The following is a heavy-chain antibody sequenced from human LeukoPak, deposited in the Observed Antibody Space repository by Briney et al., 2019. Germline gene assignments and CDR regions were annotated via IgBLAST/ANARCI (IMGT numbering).Heavy chain of an antibody. V-gene: IGHV1-18*01. D-gene: IGHD5-18*01. CDR2: ISAYDGNT. CDR3: ARAVRGYSYAYLPY. J-gene: IGHJ4*02. CDR1: GYTFSIYG. Sequence: ASMKVSYKASGYTFSIYGISWVRQAPGQGLEWMGWISAYDGNTDYAQNLQGRVTMTTDTSTSTAYMELRSLRSDDTAVYYCARAVRGYSYAYLPYWGQGTLVTVSS.